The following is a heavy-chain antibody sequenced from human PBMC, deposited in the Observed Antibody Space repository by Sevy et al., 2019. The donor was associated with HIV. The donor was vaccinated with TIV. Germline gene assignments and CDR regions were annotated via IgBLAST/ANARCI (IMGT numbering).Heavy chain of an antibody. D-gene: IGHD6-13*01. CDR1: GGSISSSSYY. CDR2: IYYSGST. J-gene: IGHJ4*02. CDR3: ARLRSSWQYYLDY. V-gene: IGHV4-39*01. Sequence: SETQSLTCTVSGGSISSSSYYWGWIRQPPGKGLEWIGSIYYSGSTYYNPSLKSRVTISVDTSKNQFSLKLSSVTAADTAVYYCARLRSSWQYYLDYWGQGTLVTVSS.